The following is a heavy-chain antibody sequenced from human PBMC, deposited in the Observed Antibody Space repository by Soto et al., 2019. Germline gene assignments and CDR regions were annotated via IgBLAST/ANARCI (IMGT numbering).Heavy chain of an antibody. D-gene: IGHD3-22*01. V-gene: IGHV1-2*04. CDR3: ARGHHYYDSSPAEYFQH. Sequence: ASVTVSCKASGYTFTGYYMHWVRQAPGQGLEWMGWINPNSGGTNYAQKFQGWVTMTRDTSISTAYMELSRLRSDDTAVYYCARGHHYYDSSPAEYFQHWGQGTLVTVSS. CDR2: INPNSGGT. J-gene: IGHJ1*01. CDR1: GYTFTGYY.